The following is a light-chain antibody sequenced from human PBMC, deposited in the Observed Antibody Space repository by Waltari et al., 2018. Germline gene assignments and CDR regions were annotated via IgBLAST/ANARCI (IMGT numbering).Light chain of an antibody. CDR3: QQRSNWPPVT. CDR2: EAS. Sequence: IVLTQSPATLSLSPGERATLSCRASQGVSRALAWYQHKPGQAPRLLIYEASNRATGIPARFSGSGSGTDFTLTISSLEPEDFAVYYCQQRSNWPPVTFGQGTRLEIK. J-gene: IGKJ5*01. V-gene: IGKV3-11*01. CDR1: QGVSRA.